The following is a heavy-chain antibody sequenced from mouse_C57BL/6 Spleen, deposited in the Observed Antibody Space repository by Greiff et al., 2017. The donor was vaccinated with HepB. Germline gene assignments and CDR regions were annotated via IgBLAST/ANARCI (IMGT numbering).Heavy chain of an antibody. V-gene: IGHV1-81*01. D-gene: IGHD1-1*01. CDR1: GYTFTSYG. J-gene: IGHJ2*01. CDR3: ARSITTGVPDYLDY. CDR2: IYPRSGKT. Sequence: QVQLQQSGAELARPGASVKLSCKASGYTFTSYGISWVKQRTGQGLEWIGEIYPRSGKTYYNEKFKGKATLTEDKSSSTAYLELRSLTSEDSAVYFCARSITTGVPDYLDYWGQGTTLTVSS.